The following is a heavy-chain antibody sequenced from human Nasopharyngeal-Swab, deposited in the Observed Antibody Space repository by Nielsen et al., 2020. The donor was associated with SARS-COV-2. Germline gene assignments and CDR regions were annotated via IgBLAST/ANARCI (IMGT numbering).Heavy chain of an antibody. CDR2: ISYDGYNK. CDR3: ARGHYDFPSGGSYYGMDV. V-gene: IGHV3-30*03. CDR1: GFTFSSYG. J-gene: IGHJ6*02. D-gene: IGHD3-3*01. Sequence: GESLKISCAASGFTFSSYGMHWVRQAPGKGLEWVAVISYDGYNKYYADSVKGRFTISRDNSKNTLYLQMNSLRAEDTAVYYCARGHYDFPSGGSYYGMDVWGQGTTVIVSS.